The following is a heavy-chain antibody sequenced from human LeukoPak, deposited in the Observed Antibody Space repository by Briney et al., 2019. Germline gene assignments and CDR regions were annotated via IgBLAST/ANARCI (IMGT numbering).Heavy chain of an antibody. D-gene: IGHD4-11*01. J-gene: IGHJ5*02. CDR2: ISSSSSYI. CDR3: ARDPLNYSGPAA. V-gene: IGHV3-21*01. Sequence: GGSLRLSCAASGFTFSSYSMNWVRQAPGKALEWVSSISSSSSYIYYADSVKGRFTISRDNAKNSLYLQMNSLRAEDTAVYYCARDPLNYSGPAAWGQGTLVTVSS. CDR1: GFTFSSYS.